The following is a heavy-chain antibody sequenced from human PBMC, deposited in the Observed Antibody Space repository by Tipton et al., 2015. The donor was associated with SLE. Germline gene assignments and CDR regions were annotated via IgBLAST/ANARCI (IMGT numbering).Heavy chain of an antibody. D-gene: IGHD6-6*01. CDR2: IIPILGIP. J-gene: IGHJ6*02. V-gene: IGHV1-69*02. Sequence: QSGAEVKKPGSSVKVSCKASGGPLSSYTLSWVRQAPGQGLEWMGRIIPILGIPNYAQKFQGRVTITADKSTSTAYMELISLRSEDTAVYYCARSTIAARMDVWGQGTTVTVSS. CDR3: ARSTIAARMDV. CDR1: GGPLSSYT.